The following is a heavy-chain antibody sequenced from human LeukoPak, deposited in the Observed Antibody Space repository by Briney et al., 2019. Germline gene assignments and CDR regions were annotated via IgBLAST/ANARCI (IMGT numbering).Heavy chain of an antibody. D-gene: IGHD3-22*01. CDR2: IYYSGST. CDR3: ARAMIEREDAFDI. J-gene: IGHJ3*02. CDR1: GGSISSSSYY. V-gene: IGHV4-39*07. Sequence: PSETLSLTCTVSGGSISSSSYYWGWIRQPPGKGLEWIGSIYYSGSTYYNPSLRSRVTISVDTSKNQFSLKLSSVTAADTAVYYCARAMIEREDAFDIWGQGTMVTVSS.